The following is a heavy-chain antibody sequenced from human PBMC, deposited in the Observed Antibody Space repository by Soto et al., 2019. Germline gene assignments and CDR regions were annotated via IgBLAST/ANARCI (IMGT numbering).Heavy chain of an antibody. D-gene: IGHD4-17*01. CDR3: AKEQMNRVTTGLDS. CDR2: ISRNSGSI. J-gene: IGHJ4*02. CDR1: GFTFDDYA. Sequence: EVQLVESGGGLVQPGRSLRLSCAASGFTFDDYAMHWVRQAPGKGLEWISGISRNSGSIGYADSVKGRFTTSRDNAKNSLYLQMNSLRAEDTALYYCAKEQMNRVTTGLDSWGQGTLVTVSS. V-gene: IGHV3-9*01.